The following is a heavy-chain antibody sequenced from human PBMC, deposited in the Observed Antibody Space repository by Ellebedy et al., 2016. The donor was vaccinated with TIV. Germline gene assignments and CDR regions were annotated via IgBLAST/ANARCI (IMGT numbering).Heavy chain of an antibody. CDR2: INHSGST. CDR1: GGSFSGYY. D-gene: IGHD3-10*01. CDR3: ASLRMDYYGSGTSDY. J-gene: IGHJ4*02. V-gene: IGHV4-34*01. Sequence: SETLSLXCAVYGGSFSGYYWSWIRQPPGKGLEWIGEINHSGSTNYNPSLKSRVTISVDKSKNQFSLKLSSVTAADTAVYYCASLRMDYYGSGTSDYWGQGTLVTVSS.